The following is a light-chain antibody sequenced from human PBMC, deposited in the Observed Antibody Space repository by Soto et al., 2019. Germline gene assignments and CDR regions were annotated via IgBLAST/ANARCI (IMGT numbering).Light chain of an antibody. J-gene: IGKJ4*01. CDR1: QSVGSRY. CDR2: AAS. V-gene: IGKV3-20*01. CDR3: QYFGTSVFI. Sequence: EIVLTQSPGTLSSSPGERVTLSCRASQSVGSRYLAWYQQKPGQAPSLLIYAASTRPNDIPDRFSGSGSVTAFTLTIPRLEPEDIAVCYCQYFGTSVFIFGGGTKLEI.